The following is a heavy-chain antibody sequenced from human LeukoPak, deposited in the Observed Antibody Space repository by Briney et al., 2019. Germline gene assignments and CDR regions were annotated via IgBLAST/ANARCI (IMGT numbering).Heavy chain of an antibody. J-gene: IGHJ4*02. Sequence: GESLKISCRGSGYGFTNYWIGWVRQMPGKGLEWMGIIYPGDSDTSYSPSFQGQVTISTDKSISTAYLQWSSLKASDTAMYYCARHGVFCGGDCYSGFDYWGQGTLVTVSS. D-gene: IGHD2-21*02. CDR2: IYPGDSDT. V-gene: IGHV5-51*01. CDR1: GYGFTNYW. CDR3: ARHGVFCGGDCYSGFDY.